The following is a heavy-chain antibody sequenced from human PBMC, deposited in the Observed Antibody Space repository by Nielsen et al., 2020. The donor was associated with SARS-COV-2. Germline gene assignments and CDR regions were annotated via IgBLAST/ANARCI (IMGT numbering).Heavy chain of an antibody. CDR2: ISAYNGNT. CDR1: GYTFTSYG. J-gene: IGHJ6*03. V-gene: IGHV1-18*04. CDR3: ARDQAMVTPSFDYYMDV. D-gene: IGHD4-23*01. Sequence: ASVKVSCKASGYTFTSYGISWVRQAPGQGLEWMGWISAYNGNTNYAQKLQGRVTMTTDTSTSTAYMELRSLRSDDTAVYYCARDQAMVTPSFDYYMDVWGKGTTVTVSS.